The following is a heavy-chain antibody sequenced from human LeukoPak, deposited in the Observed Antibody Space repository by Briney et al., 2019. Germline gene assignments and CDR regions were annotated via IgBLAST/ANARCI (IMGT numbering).Heavy chain of an antibody. CDR1: GYSISSGYY. CDR2: IYHSGST. V-gene: IGHV4-38-2*02. CDR3: ARIGEYSSSSAMDY. D-gene: IGHD6-6*01. Sequence: SETLSLTCTVSGYSISSGYYWGWIRQPPGKGLEWIGSIYHSGSTHYNPSLKSRVTISVDTSKNQFSLKLSSVTAADTAVYYCARIGEYSSSSAMDYWGQGTLVTVSS. J-gene: IGHJ4*02.